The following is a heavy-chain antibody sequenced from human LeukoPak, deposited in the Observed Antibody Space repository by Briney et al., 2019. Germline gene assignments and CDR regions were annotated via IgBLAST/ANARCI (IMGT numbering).Heavy chain of an antibody. D-gene: IGHD4-17*01. V-gene: IGHV3-30*04. Sequence: GGSLRLSCAASGFTFSSYAMHWVRQAPGKGLEWVAVIPYDGSNKYYADSVKGRFTISRDNSKNTLYLQMNSLRAEDTAVYYCARDLASWLATTVTTFFDYWGQGTLVTVSS. CDR2: IPYDGSNK. CDR1: GFTFSSYA. J-gene: IGHJ4*02. CDR3: ARDLASWLATTVTTFFDY.